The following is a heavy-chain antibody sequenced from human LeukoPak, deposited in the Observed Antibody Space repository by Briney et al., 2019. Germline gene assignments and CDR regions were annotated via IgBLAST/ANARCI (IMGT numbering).Heavy chain of an antibody. CDR2: IYYSGST. J-gene: IGHJ4*02. CDR1: GGSISSGGYY. CDR3: ARDYRPYSSSWYYDY. V-gene: IGHV4-31*03. D-gene: IGHD6-13*01. Sequence: SETLSLTCTVSGGSISSGGYYWSWIRQQPGKGLEWIGNIYYSGSTYYNPSLKSRVAISLDTSKNQFSLKLSSVTAADTAVYYCARDYRPYSSSWYYDYWGQGTLVTVSS.